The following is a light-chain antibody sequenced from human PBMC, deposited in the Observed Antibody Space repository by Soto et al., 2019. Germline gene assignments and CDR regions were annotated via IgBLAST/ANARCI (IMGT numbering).Light chain of an antibody. V-gene: IGLV1-44*01. CDR2: SSD. CDR1: SSNIGRNT. J-gene: IGLJ3*02. CDR3: AAWDDSLNAWA. Sequence: QSVLTQPPSASGTPGQRVTISCSGRSSNIGRNTVKWYRQLPGTVPKLLIGSSDQRPSGVPDRFSGSQAGTSASLAISGLQSEDEADYICAAWDDSLNAWAFGGGTKLTVL.